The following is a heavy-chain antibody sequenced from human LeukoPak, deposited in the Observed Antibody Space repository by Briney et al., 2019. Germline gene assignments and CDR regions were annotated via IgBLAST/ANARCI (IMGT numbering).Heavy chain of an antibody. D-gene: IGHD2-15*01. Sequence: RPSETLSLTCAVYGGSFSGYYWSWIRQPPGKGLEWNGEIKQIGSTTYHTSLKSRVPIPEDTSKTQFSLKLTAVTPAARPVYSVARAGYCSGGSGIWGGNWFDPWGQGTLVTVSS. CDR3: ARAGYCSGGSGIWGGNWFDP. CDR1: GGSFSGYY. V-gene: IGHV4-34*01. CDR2: IKQIGST. J-gene: IGHJ5*02.